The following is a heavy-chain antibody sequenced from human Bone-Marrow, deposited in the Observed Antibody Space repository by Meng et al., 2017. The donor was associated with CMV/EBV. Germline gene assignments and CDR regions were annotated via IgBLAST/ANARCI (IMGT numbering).Heavy chain of an antibody. CDR3: ARDRGGYSGTYLYAFDI. CDR1: GYTFTSYG. V-gene: IGHV1-18*01. Sequence: ASVKVSCKASGYTFTSYGISWVRQAPGQGLEWMGWISAYNGNTNYAQKFQGRVTMTRDTSTSTVYMELSSLRSEDTAVYYCARDRGGYSGTYLYAFDIWGQGTMVTVSS. J-gene: IGHJ3*02. D-gene: IGHD1-26*01. CDR2: ISAYNGNT.